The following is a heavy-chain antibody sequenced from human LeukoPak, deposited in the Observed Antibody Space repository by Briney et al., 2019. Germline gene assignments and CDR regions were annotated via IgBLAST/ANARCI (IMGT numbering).Heavy chain of an antibody. CDR3: ARQSRQLVPWFDP. J-gene: IGHJ5*02. CDR1: GGSISSYY. V-gene: IGHV4-59*08. Sequence: PSETLSLTCTVSGGSISSYYWSWIRQPPGKGLEWIGYIYYSGSTNYNPSLKSRVTISVDTSKNQFSLKLSSVTAADTAVYYCARQSRQLVPWFDPWGQGTLVTVSS. CDR2: IYYSGST. D-gene: IGHD6-6*01.